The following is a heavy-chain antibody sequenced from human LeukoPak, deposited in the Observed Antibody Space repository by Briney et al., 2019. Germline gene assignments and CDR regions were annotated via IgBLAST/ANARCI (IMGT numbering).Heavy chain of an antibody. Sequence: ASVKVPCKASGYTFTDYYMHWVRQAPGQGLEWMGWINPNSGATNYAQNFQGRVTLTRDTSISTAYMELTRLRSDDTAVYYCARDHSSSWYFDCWGQGTLATVSS. D-gene: IGHD6-13*01. CDR1: GYTFTDYY. CDR2: INPNSGAT. V-gene: IGHV1-2*02. CDR3: ARDHSSSWYFDC. J-gene: IGHJ4*02.